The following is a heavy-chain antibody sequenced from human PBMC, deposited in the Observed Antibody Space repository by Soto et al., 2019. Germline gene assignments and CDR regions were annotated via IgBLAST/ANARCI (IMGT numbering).Heavy chain of an antibody. V-gene: IGHV1-69*02. Sequence: QVQLVQSGAEVKKPGSSVKVSCKASGGTFSSYTISWVRQAPGQGLEWMGRIIPILGIANYAQKFQGRVTITADKTTSTAYMELSSLRSEDTAVYYCAKTRPPSTPQTYYYYYMDVWGKGTTVTVSS. CDR2: IIPILGIA. CDR1: GGTFSSYT. CDR3: AKTRPPSTPQTYYYYYMDV. J-gene: IGHJ6*03.